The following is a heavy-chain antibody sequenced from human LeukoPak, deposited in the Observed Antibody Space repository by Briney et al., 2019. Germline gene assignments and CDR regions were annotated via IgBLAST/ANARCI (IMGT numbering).Heavy chain of an antibody. D-gene: IGHD3-3*01. CDR1: GFNFSSSW. CDR2: INGDGSST. V-gene: IGHV3-74*01. Sequence: GGSLRLSCAGSGFNFSSSWMHWVRQGPGKGLVWVARINGDGSSTTYADSVKGRFTISRDNAKNTLYLQMNSLSAEDTAVYYCARDFTIFDAFDIWGQGTMVTVSS. J-gene: IGHJ3*02. CDR3: ARDFTIFDAFDI.